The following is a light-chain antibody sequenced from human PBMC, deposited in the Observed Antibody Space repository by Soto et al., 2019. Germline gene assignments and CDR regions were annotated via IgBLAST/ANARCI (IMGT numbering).Light chain of an antibody. CDR1: QSVSSSY. CDR2: GAS. Sequence: EMVLTQSPGTLSFSPGERATLSCRASQSVSSSYLGWYQQKPGQAPRLLIYGASSRATGIPDRFSGSGSGTDFTLTISRLEPEDCAVYYCQHYPTSPPFTFGPGTKVDIQ. CDR3: QHYPTSPPFT. V-gene: IGKV3-20*01. J-gene: IGKJ3*01.